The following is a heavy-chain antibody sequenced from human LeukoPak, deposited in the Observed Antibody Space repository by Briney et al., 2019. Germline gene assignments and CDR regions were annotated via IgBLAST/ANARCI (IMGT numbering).Heavy chain of an antibody. D-gene: IGHD6-13*01. CDR1: GGSISSYY. Sequence: KSSETLSLTCTVSGGSISSYYWSWIRQPPGKGLEWIGYIYYSGSTNYNPSLKSRVTISVDTSKNQFSLKLSSVTAADTAVYYCARSGYSSSWTAINWFDPWGQGTLVTVSS. J-gene: IGHJ5*02. V-gene: IGHV4-59*01. CDR3: ARSGYSSSWTAINWFDP. CDR2: IYYSGST.